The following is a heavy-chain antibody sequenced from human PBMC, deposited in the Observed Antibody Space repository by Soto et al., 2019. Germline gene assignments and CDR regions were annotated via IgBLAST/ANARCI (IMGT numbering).Heavy chain of an antibody. CDR3: ARELCGGDCYSQGFDP. D-gene: IGHD2-21*01. Sequence: ASVKVSCKASGYTFTSYDINWVRQAAGQGLEWMGWMNPNSGNTGYAQKFQGRVTMTRNTSISTAYMELSSLRSEDTAVYYCARELCGGDCYSQGFDPWGQGTLVTVSS. CDR2: MNPNSGNT. CDR1: GYTFTSYD. J-gene: IGHJ5*02. V-gene: IGHV1-8*01.